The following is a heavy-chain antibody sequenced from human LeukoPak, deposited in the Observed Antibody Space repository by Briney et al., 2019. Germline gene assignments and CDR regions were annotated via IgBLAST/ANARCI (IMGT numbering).Heavy chain of an antibody. V-gene: IGHV3-7*03. CDR1: GFSFSNYW. D-gene: IGHD1-1*01. Sequence: SGGSLRLSCAASGFSFSNYWMNWVRQAPGKGLEWVANIKQDGSEKYYVDSVKGRFTISRDNAKNSLYLQMNSLRAEDTAVYYCASGGYSFDYWGQGTLVTVSS. CDR2: IKQDGSEK. CDR3: ASGGYSFDY. J-gene: IGHJ4*02.